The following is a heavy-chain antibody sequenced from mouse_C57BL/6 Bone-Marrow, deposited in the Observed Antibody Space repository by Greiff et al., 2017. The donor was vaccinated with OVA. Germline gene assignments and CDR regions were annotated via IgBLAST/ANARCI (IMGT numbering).Heavy chain of an antibody. CDR3: TTSRPFDY. D-gene: IGHD3-2*02. Sequence: EVQLQQSGAELVRPGASVKLSCTASGFNIKDDYMHWVKQRPEQGLEWIGWIDPENGDTEYASKFQGKATITADTSSNTAYLQLSSLTSEDTAFYYCTTSRPFDYWGQGTTLTVSS. V-gene: IGHV14-4*01. CDR1: GFNIKDDY. J-gene: IGHJ2*01. CDR2: IDPENGDT.